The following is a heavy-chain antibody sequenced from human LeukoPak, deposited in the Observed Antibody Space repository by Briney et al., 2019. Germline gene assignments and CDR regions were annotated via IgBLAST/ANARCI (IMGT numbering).Heavy chain of an antibody. Sequence: ASVKVSCKAFGYSFNAYYIYWVRQDPGQGLEWMGRINPNSGDTQYAQKFQGRVSMTRDTSTSTVYMELSSLRSDDTAVYYCARDGRWSRYYYDTSGYFNLDNWGQGTLVTVSS. CDR3: ARDGRWSRYYYDTSGYFNLDN. V-gene: IGHV1-2*02. CDR2: INPNSGDT. J-gene: IGHJ4*02. CDR1: GYSFNAYY. D-gene: IGHD3-22*01.